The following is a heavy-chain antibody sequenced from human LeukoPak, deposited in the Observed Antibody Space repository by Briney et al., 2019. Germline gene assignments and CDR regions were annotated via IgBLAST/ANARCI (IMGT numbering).Heavy chain of an antibody. D-gene: IGHD5-12*01. CDR2: INSNSGGT. CDR1: GYTFTGYY. J-gene: IGHJ3*02. Sequence: ASVKVSCKASGYTFTGYYMHWVRQAPGQGLEWMGWINSNSGGTNYAQKFQGRVTMTRDTSISTAYMELSRLRSDDTAVYYCARALGYSGYDFSHDAFDIWGQGTMVTVSS. CDR3: ARALGYSGYDFSHDAFDI. V-gene: IGHV1-2*02.